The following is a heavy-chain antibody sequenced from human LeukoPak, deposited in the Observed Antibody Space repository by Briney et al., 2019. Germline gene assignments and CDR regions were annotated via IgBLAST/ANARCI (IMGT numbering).Heavy chain of an antibody. Sequence: SETPSLTRTVSVGSLCSSSYYWGWVRHPPGKGLEWIGSIYYTGNTYSSPSLQSRVTISVDTSKNQFSLRLSSVTAADTAVYYGARLFDSWGQGTLVTVSS. CDR3: ARLFDS. CDR1: VGSLCSSSYY. V-gene: IGHV4-39*01. CDR2: IYYTGNT. J-gene: IGHJ4*02.